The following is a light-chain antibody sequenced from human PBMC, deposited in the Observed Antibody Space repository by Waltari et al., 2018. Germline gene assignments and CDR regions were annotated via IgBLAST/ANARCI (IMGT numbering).Light chain of an antibody. V-gene: IGLV2-23*01. CDR2: EDY. CDR1: SSGVGTYNL. J-gene: IGLJ3*02. Sequence: QSPLTQPASVSGSPGQSITLSCTGTSSGVGTYNLVSWYQQHPGKAPKLMIYEDYKRPSGVSNRFSGSKSGNTASLTISGLQAEDEADYYCCSYVSGDTWVFGGGTELAVL. CDR3: CSYVSGDTWV.